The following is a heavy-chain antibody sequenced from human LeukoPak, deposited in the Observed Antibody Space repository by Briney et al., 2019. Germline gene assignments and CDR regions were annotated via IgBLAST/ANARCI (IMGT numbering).Heavy chain of an antibody. V-gene: IGHV3-7*03. J-gene: IGHJ4*02. CDR3: ARSLPYGTTWYGRSDF. CDR2: IRQDGDTK. D-gene: IGHD6-13*01. Sequence: GGSLRLSCVASGFPFNAYWMTWVRQAPGKGLEWVANIRQDGDTKYYVDSVKGRFTISRDNAMNSLYLQMNSLRVEDTAIYYCARSLPYGTTWYGRSDFWGQGTLVTVSS. CDR1: GFPFNAYW.